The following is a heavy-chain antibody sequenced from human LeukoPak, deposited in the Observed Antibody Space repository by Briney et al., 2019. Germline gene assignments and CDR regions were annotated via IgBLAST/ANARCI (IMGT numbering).Heavy chain of an antibody. V-gene: IGHV3-30-3*01. J-gene: IGHJ6*02. CDR1: GFTFSSYA. Sequence: GGSLRLSCAASGFTFSSYAMHWVRQAPGKGLEWVAVISYDGSNKYYADSVKGRITISRDNSKNTLYLQMNSLRAEDTAVYYCARDHLLHWLGLYYYGMDVWGQGTTVTVSS. CDR2: ISYDGSNK. D-gene: IGHD3-9*01. CDR3: ARDHLLHWLGLYYYGMDV.